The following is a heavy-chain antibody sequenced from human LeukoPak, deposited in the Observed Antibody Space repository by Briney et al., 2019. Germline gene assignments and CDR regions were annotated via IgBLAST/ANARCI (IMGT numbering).Heavy chain of an antibody. D-gene: IGHD4-17*01. V-gene: IGHV4-39*01. CDR2: IYQSGTT. CDR1: GGSIRTRNHY. Sequence: SETLSLTCSVSGGSIRTRNHYWGWIRQPPGKGLEWIGSIYQSGTTYYSLALQSRLTLFIDTSSNHFSLKMTSVTAADTGVYYCARHGAAVDGDYSAFDIWGQGTMVTVSP. J-gene: IGHJ3*02. CDR3: ARHGAAVDGDYSAFDI.